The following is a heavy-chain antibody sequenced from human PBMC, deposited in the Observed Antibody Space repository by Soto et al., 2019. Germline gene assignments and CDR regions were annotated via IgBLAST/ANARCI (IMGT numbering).Heavy chain of an antibody. CDR3: AYLRGFTGYPGD. CDR1: GASISGFY. Sequence: SETLSLTCTVSGASISGFYWSWIRKSAGKGLEWIGRIYATGTTDYNPSLKSRVMMSVDTSKKQFSLKLRSVTAADTAVYYCAYLRGFTGYPGDWGQGTLVTVSS. J-gene: IGHJ4*02. CDR2: IYATGTT. V-gene: IGHV4-4*07. D-gene: IGHD3-16*01.